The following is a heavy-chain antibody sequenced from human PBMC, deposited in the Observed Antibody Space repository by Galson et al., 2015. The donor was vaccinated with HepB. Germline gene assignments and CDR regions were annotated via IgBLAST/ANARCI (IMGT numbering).Heavy chain of an antibody. CDR2: IYSGGTT. Sequence: SLRLSCAAPGFTVSSNYMSWVRQVPGKGLEWVSVIYSGGTTNYADSVKGRFTISRDNSKNTLYLQMNSLRVEDTAVYYCARPVWLGDWGQGTLVTVFS. CDR3: ARPVWLGD. D-gene: IGHD3-16*01. J-gene: IGHJ4*02. CDR1: GFTVSSNY. V-gene: IGHV3-66*04.